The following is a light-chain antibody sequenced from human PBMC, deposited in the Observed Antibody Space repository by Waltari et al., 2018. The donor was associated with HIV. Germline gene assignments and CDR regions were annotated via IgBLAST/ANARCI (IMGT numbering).Light chain of an antibody. CDR1: NSDVGAYNY. CDR2: DVY. J-gene: IGLJ2*01. CDR3: GAVKQSHPAV. V-gene: IGLV2-11*01. Sequence: QSALTQPRSVSGSPGQSVTISCTGTNSDVGAYNYVGWYQQYPGKAPKPLIYDVYNRPSGVPDRFSGSRSGNTASMTSSWLQAEDESDYRCGAVKQSHPAVFGGGAKLTVL.